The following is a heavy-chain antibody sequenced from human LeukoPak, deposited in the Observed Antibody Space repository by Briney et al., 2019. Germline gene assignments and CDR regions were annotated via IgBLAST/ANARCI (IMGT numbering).Heavy chain of an antibody. CDR1: GYPFSNFA. CDR3: AKHRLSVLGRGDH. D-gene: IGHD2-21*01. CDR2: ISGSDGTT. Sequence: PGGSLRLSCEGSGYPFSNFAMSWIRQGPGKGLEWVADISGSDGTTCYADSVKGRFTISRDNSQNMLYLQMSSLRVEDTAVYYCAKHRLSVLGRGDHWGQGLLVTVSP. J-gene: IGHJ4*02. V-gene: IGHV3-23*01.